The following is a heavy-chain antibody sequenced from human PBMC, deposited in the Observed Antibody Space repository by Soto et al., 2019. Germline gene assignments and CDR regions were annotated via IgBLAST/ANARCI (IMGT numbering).Heavy chain of an antibody. CDR1: GFTVSSNY. CDR3: ARAVSITAAHNHLFDY. V-gene: IGHV3-66*01. CDR2: IYSGGST. Sequence: PGGSLRLSCAASGFTVSSNYMSWVPQAPGKGLEWVSVIYSGGSTYYADSVKGRFTISRDNSKNTLYLQMNSLRAEDTAVYYCARAVSITAAHNHLFDYWGQGTLVTVSS. D-gene: IGHD2-2*01. J-gene: IGHJ4*02.